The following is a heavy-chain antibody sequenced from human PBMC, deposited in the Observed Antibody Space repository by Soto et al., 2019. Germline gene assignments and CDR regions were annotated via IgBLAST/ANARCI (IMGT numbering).Heavy chain of an antibody. V-gene: IGHV3-48*01. CDR2: ISSSGSTI. CDR3: ASFGYCSGGSCYKHFDY. Sequence: EVQLVESGGGLVQPGGSLRLSCAASGFTFSSYSMNWVRQAPGKGLEWVSYISSSGSTIYYADSVKGRFTISRDNAKNSLYLQMNSLRAEDTAVYYCASFGYCSGGSCYKHFDYWGQGTLVTVSS. J-gene: IGHJ4*02. CDR1: GFTFSSYS. D-gene: IGHD2-15*01.